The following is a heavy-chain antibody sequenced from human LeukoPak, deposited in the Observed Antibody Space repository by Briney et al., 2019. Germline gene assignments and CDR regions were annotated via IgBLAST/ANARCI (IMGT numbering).Heavy chain of an antibody. V-gene: IGHV3-23*01. D-gene: IGHD3-10*01. CDR2: ISGSGGST. Sequence: LPGGSLRLSCEASGFTFSSYAIHWVRQAPGKGLEWVSAISGSGGSTYYADSVKGRFTISRDNSKNTLYLQMNSLRAEDTAVYYCANNLAVLLHSHGYWGQGTLVTVSS. J-gene: IGHJ4*02. CDR3: ANNLAVLLHSHGY. CDR1: GFTFSSYA.